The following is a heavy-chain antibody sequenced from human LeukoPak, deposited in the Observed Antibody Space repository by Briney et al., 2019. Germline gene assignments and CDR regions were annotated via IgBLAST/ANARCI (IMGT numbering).Heavy chain of an antibody. V-gene: IGHV3-7*01. CDR2: IKQDGSEK. CDR1: GFTFSSYW. Sequence: GGSLRLSCAATGFTFSSYWMSWVRQAPGKGLEWVANIKQDGSEKYYVDSVKGRFTISRDNAKNSLYLQMNSLRAEDTAVYYCARRRAGYSGYVKDAFDIWGQGTMVTVSS. D-gene: IGHD5-12*01. J-gene: IGHJ3*02. CDR3: ARRRAGYSGYVKDAFDI.